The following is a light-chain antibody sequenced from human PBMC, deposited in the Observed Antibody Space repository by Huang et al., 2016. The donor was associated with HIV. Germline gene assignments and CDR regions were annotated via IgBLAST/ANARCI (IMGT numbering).Light chain of an antibody. Sequence: DIQMTQSPSPLSASVGDRVTMPCRASVSIRNYLNWYQQRPGQAPKLLIYAASNLQSGVPARFSGSGSGTDFALTISSLQPEDFAIYFCQQSYTTPYTFGQGTKLEIK. CDR2: AAS. CDR3: QQSYTTPYT. J-gene: IGKJ2*01. V-gene: IGKV1-39*01. CDR1: VSIRNY.